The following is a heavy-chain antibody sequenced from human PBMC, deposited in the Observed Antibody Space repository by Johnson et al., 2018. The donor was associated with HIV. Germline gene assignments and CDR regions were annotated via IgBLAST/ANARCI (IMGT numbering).Heavy chain of an antibody. V-gene: IGHV3-7*03. D-gene: IGHD3-22*01. Sequence: VQLVESGGGLVQPGGSLRLSCAASGFTFGNYWMHWVRQAPGKGLVWVANIKQDGSEKYYVDSVKGRFTISRDNAKNSLYLQMNSLRAEDTAVYYCAREGTKDSSGLDVGAFDIWGQGTMVTVSS. CDR1: GFTFGNYW. J-gene: IGHJ3*02. CDR2: IKQDGSEK. CDR3: AREGTKDSSGLDVGAFDI.